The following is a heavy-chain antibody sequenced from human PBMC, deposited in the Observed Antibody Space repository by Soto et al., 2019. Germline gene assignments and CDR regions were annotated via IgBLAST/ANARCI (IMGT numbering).Heavy chain of an antibody. Sequence: QVQLVQSGAEVKKPGASVKVSCKASGYSFTSYYMHWVRQAPGQGPEWMGIINPSGGSTGYAQKSQDRVTMTRDTSTSTAYMELSSLRSDDTAVYYCARVRGNDDAFDVWGQGTMVTVSS. CDR3: ARVRGNDDAFDV. J-gene: IGHJ3*01. V-gene: IGHV1-46*03. CDR1: GYSFTSYY. CDR2: INPSGGST.